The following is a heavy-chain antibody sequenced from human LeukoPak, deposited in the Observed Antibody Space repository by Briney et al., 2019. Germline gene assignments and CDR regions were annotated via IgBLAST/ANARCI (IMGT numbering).Heavy chain of an antibody. CDR3: AKGITMIDTPDY. D-gene: IGHD3-22*01. J-gene: IGHJ4*02. V-gene: IGHV3-23*01. CDR1: GFTVSGNY. Sequence: GGSLRLSCAASGFTVSGNYMSWVRQAPGKGLEWVSAISGSGGSTYYADSVKGRFTISRDNSKNTLYLQMNSLRAEDTAVYYCAKGITMIDTPDYWGQGTLVTVSS. CDR2: ISGSGGST.